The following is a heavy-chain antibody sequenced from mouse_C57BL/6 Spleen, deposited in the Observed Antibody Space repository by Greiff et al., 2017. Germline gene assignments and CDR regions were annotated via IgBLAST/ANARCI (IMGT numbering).Heavy chain of an antibody. J-gene: IGHJ3*01. Sequence: LQLQQSGAELVRPGASVKLSCTASGFNIKDYYMHWVKQRPEQGLEWIGRIDPEDGDTEYAPKFQGKATMTADTSSNTAYLQLSSLTSEDTAVYYCTGYYYGSSLFAYWGQGTLVTVSA. CDR1: GFNIKDYY. CDR3: TGYYYGSSLFAY. D-gene: IGHD1-1*01. CDR2: IDPEDGDT. V-gene: IGHV14-1*01.